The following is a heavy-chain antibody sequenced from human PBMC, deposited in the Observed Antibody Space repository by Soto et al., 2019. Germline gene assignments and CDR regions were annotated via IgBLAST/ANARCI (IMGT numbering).Heavy chain of an antibody. Sequence: WGSLRLSCAASGFTFSSYAMSWVRQAPGKGLEWVSAISGSGGSTYYADSVKGRFTISRDNSKNTLYLQMNSLRAEDTAVYYCASHIAVAGSNPPLGYYYYYGMDVWGQGTTVTGSS. V-gene: IGHV3-23*01. D-gene: IGHD6-19*01. CDR1: GFTFSSYA. J-gene: IGHJ6*02. CDR2: ISGSGGST. CDR3: ASHIAVAGSNPPLGYYYYYGMDV.